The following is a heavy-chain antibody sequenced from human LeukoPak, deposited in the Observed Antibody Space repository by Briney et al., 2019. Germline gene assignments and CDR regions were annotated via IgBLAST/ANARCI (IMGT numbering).Heavy chain of an antibody. CDR2: ITASSTET. D-gene: IGHD2/OR15-2a*01. V-gene: IGHV3-23*01. CDR1: GFTFSGHV. Sequence: GGSLRLSCAASGFTFSGHVMSWVRQAPGQGLEWVSLITASSTETLYGDSVRGRFTISRDNSKNTMFLQMNSLRAEDAAIYYCARVSSRAFDMWGQGTMVTVSS. CDR3: ARVSSRAFDM. J-gene: IGHJ3*02.